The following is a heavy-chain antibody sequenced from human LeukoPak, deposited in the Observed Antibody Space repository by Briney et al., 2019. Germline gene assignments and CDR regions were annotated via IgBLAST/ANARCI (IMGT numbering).Heavy chain of an antibody. V-gene: IGHV3-23*01. CDR2: IGGSGTRT. D-gene: IGHD3-10*01. Sequence: PGGSLRLSCSASGFTFTTYGMNWVRQAPGKGLEWVSGIGGSGTRTYYADSVKGRFTISRDNSKNTLYLQMNSLRAEDAAVYYCTTDSMVRGVTPFDYWGQGTLVTVSS. CDR3: TTDSMVRGVTPFDY. J-gene: IGHJ4*02. CDR1: GFTFTTYG.